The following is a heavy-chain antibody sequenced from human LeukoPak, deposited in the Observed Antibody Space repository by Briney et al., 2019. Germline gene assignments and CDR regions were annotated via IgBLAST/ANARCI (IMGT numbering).Heavy chain of an antibody. CDR2: VHYSGAT. D-gene: IGHD6-19*01. J-gene: IGHJ4*02. CDR1: GDSISSLY. Sequence: SETLSLTCTVSGDSISSLYWSWIRQPPGKGLEYIGYVHYSGATNYNPSLQSRVFISMDTSKNQYSLRLNSVTTADTAVYYCARGSAWYFVYWGQGTLVTVSS. V-gene: IGHV4-59*11. CDR3: ARGSAWYFVY.